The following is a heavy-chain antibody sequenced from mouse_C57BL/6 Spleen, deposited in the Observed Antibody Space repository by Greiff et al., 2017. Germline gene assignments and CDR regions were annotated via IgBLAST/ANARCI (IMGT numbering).Heavy chain of an antibody. CDR1: GYTFTSYW. J-gene: IGHJ4*01. Sequence: QVQLQQPGAELVRPGTSVKLSCKASGYTFTSYWMHWVKQRPGQGLEWIGVIDPSDSYTNYNQKFKGKATLTVDTSSSTAYMQLSSLTSEDSAVYYCAQTGLAMDYWGQGTSVTVSS. CDR2: IDPSDSYT. V-gene: IGHV1-59*01. CDR3: AQTGLAMDY. D-gene: IGHD4-1*01.